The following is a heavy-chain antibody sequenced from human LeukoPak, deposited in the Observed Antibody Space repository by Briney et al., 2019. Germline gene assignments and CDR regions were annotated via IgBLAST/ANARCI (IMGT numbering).Heavy chain of an antibody. CDR1: GFTFSSYS. CDR2: ISSSSSYI. D-gene: IGHD6-19*01. Sequence: GSLRLTCAASGFTFSSYSMNWVRQAPGKGLEWVSSISSSSSYIYYAGSVKGRFTISRDNAKNSLYLQMNSLRAEDTAVYYCARGVVYSSGWYGDFDYWGQGTLVTVSS. CDR3: ARGVVYSSGWYGDFDY. J-gene: IGHJ4*02. V-gene: IGHV3-21*01.